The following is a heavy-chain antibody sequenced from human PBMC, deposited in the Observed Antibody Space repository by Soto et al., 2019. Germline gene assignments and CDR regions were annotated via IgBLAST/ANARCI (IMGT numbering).Heavy chain of an antibody. V-gene: IGHV3-66*01. Sequence: GGSLRLSCAASGFTVGSNYMSWVRQAPGKGLEWVSVIYSGGSTYYADSVKGRFTISRDNSKNTLYLQMNSLRAEDTAVYYCARDYSSSWVGYYYYYMDVWGKGTTVTVSS. CDR1: GFTVGSNY. CDR3: ARDYSSSWVGYYYYYMDV. CDR2: IYSGGST. D-gene: IGHD6-13*01. J-gene: IGHJ6*03.